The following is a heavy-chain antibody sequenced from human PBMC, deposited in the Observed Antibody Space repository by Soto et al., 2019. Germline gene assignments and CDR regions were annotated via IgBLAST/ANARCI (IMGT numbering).Heavy chain of an antibody. J-gene: IGHJ3*02. V-gene: IGHV4-31*03. CDR1: GGSISSGGYY. Sequence: QVQLQESGPGLVKPSQTLSLTCTVSGGSISSGGYYWSWIRQHPGKGLEWIGYIYYSGSTYYNPSLKSRVTTSVDTSKNQFSLKLSSVTAADTAVYYCLAVAASLYAFDIWGQGTMVTVSS. D-gene: IGHD2-15*01. CDR3: LAVAASLYAFDI. CDR2: IYYSGST.